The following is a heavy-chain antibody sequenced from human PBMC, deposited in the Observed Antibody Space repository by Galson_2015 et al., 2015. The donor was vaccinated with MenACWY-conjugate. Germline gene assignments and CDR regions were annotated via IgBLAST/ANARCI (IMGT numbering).Heavy chain of an antibody. J-gene: IGHJ3*02. CDR2: IDWRDNK. V-gene: IGHV2-70*11. D-gene: IGHD3-22*01. CDR3: ARMHIVLDATDAFDI. CDR1: GFSLSTYEMC. Sequence: PALVKPTQPLTLTCTFSGFSLSTYEMCIYWVRQPPGKALEWLARIDWRDNKYYTTSLKTRLTISKDTSTNQVVLTMTNVDPVDTATYYCARMHIVLDATDAFDIWGQGTMVTVSS.